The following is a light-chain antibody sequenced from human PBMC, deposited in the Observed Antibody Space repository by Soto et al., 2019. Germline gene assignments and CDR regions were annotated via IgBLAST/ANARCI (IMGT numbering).Light chain of an antibody. CDR2: DAS. CDR3: QQRKNWPPLT. V-gene: IGKV3-11*01. Sequence: EVVLTQSPGTLSLSPGERATLSCRASQSVDIYLAWYQQKPGQAPRLLIYDASNRATGIPARFSGSGSGTDFTLTISSLEPEDFAVYYCQQRKNWPPLTFGGGTRVEIK. J-gene: IGKJ4*01. CDR1: QSVDIY.